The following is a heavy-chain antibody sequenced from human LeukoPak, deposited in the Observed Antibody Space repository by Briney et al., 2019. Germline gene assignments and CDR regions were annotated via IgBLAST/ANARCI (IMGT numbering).Heavy chain of an antibody. Sequence: GGSLRLSCAASGFTFSSYSINWVRQAPGKGLEWVSTISGSGGSTYYADSVKGRFTISRDNSKNTLYLQMNSLRAEDTAVYYCATYRQVLLPFESWGQGTLVTVSS. CDR3: ATYRQVLLPFES. V-gene: IGHV3-23*01. J-gene: IGHJ4*02. CDR1: GFTFSSYS. D-gene: IGHD2-8*02. CDR2: ISGSGGST.